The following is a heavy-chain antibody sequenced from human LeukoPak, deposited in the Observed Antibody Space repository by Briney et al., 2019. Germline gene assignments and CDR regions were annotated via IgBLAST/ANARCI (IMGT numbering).Heavy chain of an antibody. CDR3: AKPQSKIQLWGDFDY. Sequence: PGGSLRLSCAASGFTFSSYAMSWVRQAPGKGLEWVSSIRGSGSTTHYADSVKGRFTISRDNSKNTLYLQMNSLRAEDTAVYYCAKPQSKIQLWGDFDYWGQGTLVTVSS. CDR2: IRGSGSTT. V-gene: IGHV3-23*01. D-gene: IGHD5-18*01. J-gene: IGHJ4*02. CDR1: GFTFSSYA.